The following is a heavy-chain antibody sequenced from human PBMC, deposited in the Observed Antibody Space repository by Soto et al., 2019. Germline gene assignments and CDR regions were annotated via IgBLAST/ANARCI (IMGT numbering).Heavy chain of an antibody. J-gene: IGHJ4*02. D-gene: IGHD3-3*01. CDR3: ALPAEGVVHRFDY. CDR1: GLTLSSFV. CDR2: IKAGDTST. V-gene: IGHV3-23*01. Sequence: EVQLLESGGGLVQPGGSLRLSCVASGLTLSSFVMNWVRQVPGKGLEWVSVIKAGDTSTIYADSVKGRFTLSRDNSKNTVYLQMSSLRGEDTAVYYCALPAEGVVHRFDYWGQGTLVSVSS.